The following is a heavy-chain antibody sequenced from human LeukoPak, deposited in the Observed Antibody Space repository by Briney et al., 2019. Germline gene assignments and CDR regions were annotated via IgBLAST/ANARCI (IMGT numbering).Heavy chain of an antibody. CDR1: GFAFTTYA. CDR3: ARPHTSILWWYSGAFDI. V-gene: IGHV3-30*03. J-gene: IGHJ3*02. CDR2: ISYDGTIK. Sequence: GRSLRLSCAASGFAFTTYAMHWVRQAPGRGLEWVAVISYDGTIKYYADSVKGRFTISRDNSKNALYLQMNSLRAEDTAVYYCARPHTSILWWYSGAFDIWGQGTMVTVSS. D-gene: IGHD2-21*01.